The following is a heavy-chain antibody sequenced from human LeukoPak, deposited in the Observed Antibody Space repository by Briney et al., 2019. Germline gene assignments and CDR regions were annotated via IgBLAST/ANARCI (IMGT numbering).Heavy chain of an antibody. D-gene: IGHD3-10*01. CDR2: IRYDGSNK. V-gene: IGHV3-30*02. J-gene: IGHJ6*03. CDR3: ARDGPYGSGSYLVVNDYYYMDV. CDR1: GFTFSSYG. Sequence: PGGSLRLSCAASGFTFSSYGMHWVRQAPGKGLDWVAFIRYDGSNKYYADSVKGRFTISRDNSKNTLYLQMNSLRAEDTAVYYCARDGPYGSGSYLVVNDYYYMDVWGKGTTVTVSS.